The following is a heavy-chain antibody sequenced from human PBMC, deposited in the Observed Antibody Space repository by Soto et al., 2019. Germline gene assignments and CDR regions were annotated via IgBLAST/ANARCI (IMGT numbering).Heavy chain of an antibody. D-gene: IGHD5-12*01. J-gene: IGHJ4*02. Sequence: ASVKVSCKASGYTFPKYNMNWVRQAPGQGLEWMGWISGHSDDTNYAQRLQGRLTMTKDTSTNTAHMELRSLTSDDTAMYYCAREDERWLPLRYWGQGTLVTVSS. CDR3: AREDERWLPLRY. CDR1: GYTFPKYN. CDR2: ISGHSDDT. V-gene: IGHV1-18*01.